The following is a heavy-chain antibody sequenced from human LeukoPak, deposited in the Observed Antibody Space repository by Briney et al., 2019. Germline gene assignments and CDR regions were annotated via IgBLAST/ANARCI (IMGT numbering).Heavy chain of an antibody. CDR2: INHSGST. Sequence: SETLSPTCAVYGGSFSGYYWSWIRQPPGKGLEWIGEINHSGSTNYNPSLKSRVTISVDTSKNQFSLKLSSVTAADTAVYYCARARTYYDILTGYYSAWFDPWGQGTLVTVSS. D-gene: IGHD3-9*01. CDR1: GGSFSGYY. V-gene: IGHV4-34*01. CDR3: ARARTYYDILTGYYSAWFDP. J-gene: IGHJ5*02.